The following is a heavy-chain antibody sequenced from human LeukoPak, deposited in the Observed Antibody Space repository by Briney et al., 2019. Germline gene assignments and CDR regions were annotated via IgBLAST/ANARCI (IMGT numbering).Heavy chain of an antibody. Sequence: GGSLRLSCAASGFTFSSYAMHWVRQAPGKGLEWVAVISYDGSNKYYADSVKGRFTISRDNAKNTLYLQMNSLRAEDTAVYYCARPDSSSWYPFDYWGQGTLVTVSS. CDR2: ISYDGSNK. CDR3: ARPDSSSWYPFDY. D-gene: IGHD6-13*01. V-gene: IGHV3-30*03. CDR1: GFTFSSYA. J-gene: IGHJ4*02.